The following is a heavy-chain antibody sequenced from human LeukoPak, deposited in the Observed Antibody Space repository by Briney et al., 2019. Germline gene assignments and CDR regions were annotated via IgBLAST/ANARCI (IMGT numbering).Heavy chain of an antibody. J-gene: IGHJ4*02. CDR1: GGSFSGYY. Sequence: SETLSLTCAVYGGSFSGYYWGWIRQPPGKGLEWIGEINHSGSTNYNPSLKSRVTISVDTSKNQFSLKLSSVTAADTAVYYCARGSGRYYDSSGYLYYFDYWGQGTLVTVSS. D-gene: IGHD3-22*01. V-gene: IGHV4-34*01. CDR2: INHSGST. CDR3: ARGSGRYYDSSGYLYYFDY.